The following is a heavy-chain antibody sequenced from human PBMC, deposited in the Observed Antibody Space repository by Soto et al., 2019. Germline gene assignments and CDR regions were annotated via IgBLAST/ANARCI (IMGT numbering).Heavy chain of an antibody. CDR2: TYYRSKWYN. D-gene: IGHD3-10*01. J-gene: IGHJ4*02. V-gene: IGHV6-1*01. Sequence: SQTLSLTCAISGDSVSSNSAAWNWIRQSPSRGLEWLGRTYYRSKWYNDYAVSVKSRITINPDTSKNQFSLQLNSVTPEDTAVYYCARDSLYYYGSGKSLLNPRNYYFDYWGQGTLVTVSS. CDR1: GDSVSSNSAA. CDR3: ARDSLYYYGSGKSLLNPRNYYFDY.